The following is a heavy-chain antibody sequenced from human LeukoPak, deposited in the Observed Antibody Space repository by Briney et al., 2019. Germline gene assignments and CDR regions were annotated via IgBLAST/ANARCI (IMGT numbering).Heavy chain of an antibody. CDR1: GYTFSGYY. CDR2: INPNSGGT. Sequence: ASVKVSCKASGYTFSGYYLHWVRQAPGQGLEWMGWINPNSGGTNYAQKFQGRVTMTRDTSISTAYMELSRLRSDDTAVYYCARGTPSWDLPTHDGMDVWGQGTTVTVSS. J-gene: IGHJ6*02. CDR3: ARGTPSWDLPTHDGMDV. D-gene: IGHD1-26*01. V-gene: IGHV1-2*02.